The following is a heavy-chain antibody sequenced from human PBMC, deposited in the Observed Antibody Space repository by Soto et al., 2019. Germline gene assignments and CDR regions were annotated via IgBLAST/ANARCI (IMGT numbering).Heavy chain of an antibody. D-gene: IGHD5-12*01. CDR2: IKRDGSEK. Sequence: GGSLRLSCAASGFTFSSYWMSWVRQAPGKGLEWVANIKRDGSEKYYVDSVKGRFTISRDNAKNSLYLQMNSLRAEDTAVYYCARDPVVATIYFDYWGQGTLVTVSS. CDR3: ARDPVVATIYFDY. CDR1: GFTFSSYW. V-gene: IGHV3-7*01. J-gene: IGHJ4*02.